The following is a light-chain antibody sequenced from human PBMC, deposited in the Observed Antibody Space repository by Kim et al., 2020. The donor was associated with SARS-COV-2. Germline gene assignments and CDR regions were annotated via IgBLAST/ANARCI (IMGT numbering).Light chain of an antibody. CDR1: SLRRYY. J-gene: IGLJ3*02. Sequence: SSELTQDPAVSVALGQTVRITCQGDSLRRYYASWYQQKPGQAPVLVIYGKNNRPSGIPDRFSGSSSGNTAPLTITVAQAEDEADYYCNSRDSSGDHWVFG. CDR2: GKN. V-gene: IGLV3-19*01. CDR3: NSRDSSGDHWV.